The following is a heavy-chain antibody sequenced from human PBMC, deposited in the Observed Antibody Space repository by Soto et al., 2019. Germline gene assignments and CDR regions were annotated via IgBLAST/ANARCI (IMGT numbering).Heavy chain of an antibody. CDR3: ARLTSYDISGYSCS. J-gene: IGHJ5*02. D-gene: IGHD3-22*01. CDR2: ISSSSSYI. Sequence: EVQLVESGGGLVKPGGSLRLSCAASGFTFSSYSMNWVRQAPGKGLEWISSISSSSSYIYYADSVKGRFTIYRDNAKNSLSLQMNSLRAEDTAVYYWARLTSYDISGYSCSWGQGTMVTVSS. CDR1: GFTFSSYS. V-gene: IGHV3-21*01.